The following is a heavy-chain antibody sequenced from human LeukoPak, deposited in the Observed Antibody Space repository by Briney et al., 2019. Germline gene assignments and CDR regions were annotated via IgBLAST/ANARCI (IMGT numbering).Heavy chain of an antibody. CDR3: ARVHYGSGSYYYNWFDP. D-gene: IGHD3-10*01. CDR2: INHSGST. CDR1: GGSFSGYY. Sequence: SETLSLTCAVYGGSFSGYYWSWVRQPPGKGLEWIGEINHSGSTNYNPSLKSRVTISVDTSKNQFSLKLSSVTAADTAVYYCARVHYGSGSYYYNWFDPWGQGTLVTVSS. V-gene: IGHV4-34*01. J-gene: IGHJ5*02.